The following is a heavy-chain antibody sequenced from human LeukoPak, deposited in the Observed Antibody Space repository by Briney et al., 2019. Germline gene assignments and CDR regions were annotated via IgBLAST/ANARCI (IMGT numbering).Heavy chain of an antibody. Sequence: GGSLRLSCAASGFTFSSYEMNWVRQAPGKGLEWVSYISSSGSTTYYADSVKGRFTISRDNAKNSLYLQMNSLRAEDTAVYYCARDRNTAMSNWGQGTLVTVSS. CDR3: ARDRNTAMSN. D-gene: IGHD5-18*01. CDR1: GFTFSSYE. J-gene: IGHJ4*02. CDR2: ISSSGSTT. V-gene: IGHV3-48*03.